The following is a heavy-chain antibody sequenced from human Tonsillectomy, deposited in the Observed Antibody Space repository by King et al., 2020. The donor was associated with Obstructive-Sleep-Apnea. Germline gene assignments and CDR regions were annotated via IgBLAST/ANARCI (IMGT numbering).Heavy chain of an antibody. CDR1: GYTFTGYY. CDR2: INPNSGDT. V-gene: IGHV1-2*04. Sequence: VQLVESGAEVKKPGASVKFSCKSSGYTFTGYYMHWVRQAPGQGLEWMGWINPNSGDTNYAQNFQGWVTMTRDTSISTAYMDLRRLRSDDSAVYYCATGRESSGGELDYWGQGTLVIVSS. CDR3: ATGRESSGGELDY. J-gene: IGHJ4*02. D-gene: IGHD6-19*01.